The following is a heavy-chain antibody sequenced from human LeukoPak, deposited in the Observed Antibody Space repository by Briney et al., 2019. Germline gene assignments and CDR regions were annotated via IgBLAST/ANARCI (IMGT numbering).Heavy chain of an antibody. D-gene: IGHD2-2*01. CDR3: ASDLSRYCSSTSCYSGWFDP. Sequence: ASVKVSCKASGYTFTSYYMHWVRQAPGRGLEWLGIINPSGGSTSYAQKFQGRVTMTRDTSTSTVYMELSSLRSEDTAVYYCASDLSRYCSSTSCYSGWFDPWGQGTLVTVSS. CDR2: INPSGGST. J-gene: IGHJ5*02. CDR1: GYTFTSYY. V-gene: IGHV1-46*03.